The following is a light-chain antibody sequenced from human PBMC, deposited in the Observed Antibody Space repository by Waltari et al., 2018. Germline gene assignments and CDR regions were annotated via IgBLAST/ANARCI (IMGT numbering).Light chain of an antibody. CDR3: SSYAGSSIGV. CDR2: AVS. V-gene: IGLV2-23*02. J-gene: IGLJ2*01. Sequence: QSALTQPASVSGSPGQSITISCTGTSSDVGNYKRVSWYQQHPGKAPKLMIYAVSKRPSGVSDRFSGSKSGDMASLTISGLQPEDEAEYFCSSYAGSSIGVFGGGTKVTVL. CDR1: SSDVGNYKR.